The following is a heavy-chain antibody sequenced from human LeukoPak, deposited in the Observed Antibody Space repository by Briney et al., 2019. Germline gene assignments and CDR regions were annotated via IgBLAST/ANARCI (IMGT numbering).Heavy chain of an antibody. CDR2: ISSSSSYI. J-gene: IGHJ3*02. V-gene: IGHV3-21*01. CDR3: ASCPYEEEWEPSAFDI. CDR1: GFTFSSYS. D-gene: IGHD1-26*01. Sequence: GGSLRLSCAASGFTFSSYSMNWVRQAPGKGLEWVSSISSSSSYIYYADSVKGRFTISRDNAKNSLYLQMNSLRAEDTAVYYCASCPYEEEWEPSAFDIWGQGTMVTVSS.